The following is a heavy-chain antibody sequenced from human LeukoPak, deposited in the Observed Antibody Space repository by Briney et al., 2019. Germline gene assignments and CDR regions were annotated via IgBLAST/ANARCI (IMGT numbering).Heavy chain of an antibody. J-gene: IGHJ4*02. V-gene: IGHV1-2*06. D-gene: IGHD1-26*01. CDR3: ASRSGSYYVSLDY. CDR1: GYTFTGYY. CDR2: INPNSGGT. Sequence: ASVKVSCKASGYTFTGYYMHWVRQAPGQGLEWMGRINPNSGGTNYAQKFHGRVTMTRDTSISTAYMELSRLRSDDTAVYYCASRSGSYYVSLDYWGQGTLVTVSS.